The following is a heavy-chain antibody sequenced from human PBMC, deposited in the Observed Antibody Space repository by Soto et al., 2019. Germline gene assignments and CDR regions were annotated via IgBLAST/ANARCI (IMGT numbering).Heavy chain of an antibody. D-gene: IGHD3-16*02. V-gene: IGHV1-3*01. CDR3: ARDRAPYDYVWESYRPSLDFDY. J-gene: IGHJ4*02. Sequence: QVQLVQSGAEVKKPGASVKVSCKASGYTFTSYAMHWVRQAPGQRLEWMGWINAGNGNTKYSQKFQGRVTITRDTSASTAYMELSSLRSEDTAVYYCARDRAPYDYVWESYRPSLDFDYLGQGTLVTVSS. CDR1: GYTFTSYA. CDR2: INAGNGNT.